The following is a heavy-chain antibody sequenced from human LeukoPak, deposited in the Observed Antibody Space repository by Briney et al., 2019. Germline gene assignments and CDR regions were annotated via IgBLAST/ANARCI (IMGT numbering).Heavy chain of an antibody. J-gene: IGHJ4*02. CDR2: ISGSGGST. CDR3: AKDRMIVVVITTFDY. CDR1: GFTFSSYA. D-gene: IGHD3-22*01. V-gene: IGHV3-23*01. Sequence: GGSLRLSCAASGFTFSSYAMSWVRQAPGKGLEWVSAISGSGGSTYYADSVKGRFTISRDNSKNTLHLQMNSLRAEDTAVYYCAKDRMIVVVITTFDYWGQGTLVTVSS.